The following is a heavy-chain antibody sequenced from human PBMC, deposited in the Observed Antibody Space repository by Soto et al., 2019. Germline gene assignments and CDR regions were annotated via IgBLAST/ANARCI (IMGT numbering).Heavy chain of an antibody. D-gene: IGHD4-17*01. V-gene: IGHV4-30-2*03. CDR3: ARLYGDPYYFDY. Sequence: SETLSLTCAVSGGSISSGGYSWSWIRQPPGKGLEWIGSIYYSGSTYYNPSLKSRVTISVDTSKNQFSLKLSSVTAADTAVYYCARLYGDPYYFDYWGQGTLVTVSS. CDR1: GGSISSGGYS. J-gene: IGHJ4*02. CDR2: IYYSGST.